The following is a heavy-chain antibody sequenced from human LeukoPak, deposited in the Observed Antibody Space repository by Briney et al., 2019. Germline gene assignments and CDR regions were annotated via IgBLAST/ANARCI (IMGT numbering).Heavy chain of an antibody. D-gene: IGHD6-19*01. V-gene: IGHV4-4*07. CDR3: ARQFYSSGWSVPIDY. CDR2: IYTSGST. Sequence: SETLSLTCTVSGGSINGYYWSWIRQPAGKGLEWIGRIYTSGSTNYNPSLKSRVTMSVDTSKNHFSLKLSSVTAADTAVYYCARQFYSSGWSVPIDYWGQGTLVTVSS. J-gene: IGHJ4*02. CDR1: GGSINGYY.